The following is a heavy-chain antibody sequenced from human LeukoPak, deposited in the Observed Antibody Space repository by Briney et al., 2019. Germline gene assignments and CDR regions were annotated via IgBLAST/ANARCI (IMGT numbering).Heavy chain of an antibody. D-gene: IGHD2-8*02. J-gene: IGHJ3*02. CDR2: ICGSGYSK. CDR1: GFTFNNYA. Sequence: GGSLRLSCAASGFTFNNYAVSWVRPAPGMGLEWVSAICGSGYSKYYADSGKGRFTISRDNSKNTLYLHMNSLRAEDTALYYCARAGYCTGGVCYSAHPNDAFDIWGQGTMVTVSS. CDR3: ARAGYCTGGVCYSAHPNDAFDI. V-gene: IGHV3-23*01.